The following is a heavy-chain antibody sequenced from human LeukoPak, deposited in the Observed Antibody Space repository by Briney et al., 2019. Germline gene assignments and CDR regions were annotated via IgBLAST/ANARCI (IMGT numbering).Heavy chain of an antibody. CDR3: ASRVPQGYCSSTSCYFDAFDI. CDR2: IIPIFGTA. V-gene: IGHV1-69*05. D-gene: IGHD2-2*01. CDR1: GGTFSSYA. Sequence: SVKVSCKASGGTFSSYAISWVRQAPGQGLEWMGGIIPIFGTANYAQKFQGRVTITTDESTSTAYMELSSLRSEDTAVYYCASRVPQGYCSSTSCYFDAFDIWGQGTMVTVSS. J-gene: IGHJ3*02.